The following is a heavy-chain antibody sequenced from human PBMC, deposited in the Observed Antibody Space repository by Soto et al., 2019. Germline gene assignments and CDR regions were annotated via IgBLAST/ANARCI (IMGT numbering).Heavy chain of an antibody. J-gene: IGHJ4*02. Sequence: GESLKISCQVSGYTFTNYWIGWVRQVPGKGLEWMGIIYPGDSGTRYSPSFQGQVTVSADNSISTASLQWSSLKASDTAIYYCVRHARLYCIGTICYPDYWGQGTLVTVSS. CDR2: IYPGDSGT. V-gene: IGHV5-51*01. D-gene: IGHD2-15*01. CDR3: VRHARLYCIGTICYPDY. CDR1: GYTFTNYW.